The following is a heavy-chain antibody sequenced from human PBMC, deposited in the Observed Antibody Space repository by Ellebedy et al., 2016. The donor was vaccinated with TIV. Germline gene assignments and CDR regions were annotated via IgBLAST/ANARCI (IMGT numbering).Heavy chain of an antibody. CDR3: ARGELYSSTWYTY. Sequence: SLKISXAASGFTFDDYAMHWVRQVPGKGLEWVSGITWNSGRVAYADSVKGRFTISRDNGENSLYLQMNSRRAEDTAVYYCARGELYSSTWYTYWGQGTLVTVSS. CDR2: ITWNSGRV. V-gene: IGHV3-9*01. CDR1: GFTFDDYA. D-gene: IGHD6-13*01. J-gene: IGHJ4*02.